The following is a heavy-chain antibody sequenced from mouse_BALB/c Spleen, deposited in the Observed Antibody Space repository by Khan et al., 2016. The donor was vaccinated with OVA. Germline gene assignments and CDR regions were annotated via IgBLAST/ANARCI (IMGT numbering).Heavy chain of an antibody. CDR3: ARGGLPFAY. V-gene: IGHV2-2*02. CDR2: IWSGGST. CDR1: GFSLSSYG. Sequence: QVQLKESGPGLVQPSQSLSITCTVSGFSLSSYGVHWVRQSPGKGLEWLGVIWSGGSTDFNTAFISRLSINKDNSKSQVFFKMNNLQINDSAIYYCARGGLPFAYWGQGTLVTVSA. D-gene: IGHD2-13*01. J-gene: IGHJ3*01.